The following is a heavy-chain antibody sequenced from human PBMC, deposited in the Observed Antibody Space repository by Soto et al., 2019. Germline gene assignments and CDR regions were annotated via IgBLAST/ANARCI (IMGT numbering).Heavy chain of an antibody. V-gene: IGHV3-21*05. Sequence: GGSLRLSCAASGFTFSSYNMNWVRQAPGKGLEWVSYISTRSTYTNYADSVKGRFTISRDNTKNSLYLQMDSLRVEDTAVYYCARDLAWKRGKVGRYYYGMDVWGQGTTVTVSS. CDR2: ISTRSTYT. D-gene: IGHD1-1*01. CDR3: ARDLAWKRGKVGRYYYGMDV. CDR1: GFTFSSYN. J-gene: IGHJ6*02.